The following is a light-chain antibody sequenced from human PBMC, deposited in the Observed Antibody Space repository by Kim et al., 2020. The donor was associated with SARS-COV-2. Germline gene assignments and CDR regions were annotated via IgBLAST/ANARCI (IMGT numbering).Light chain of an antibody. Sequence: QSVLTQPPSTSETPGRRVTISCSGTYSNLGKHYIYWYQQLPGAAPKLLIYTNNQRPSGVPDRFSGSKSGTSASLAISGLRSEDEADYYCAAWDDRLSGWVFGGGTKLTVL. CDR1: YSNLGKHY. CDR3: AAWDDRLSGWV. V-gene: IGLV1-47*02. CDR2: TNN. J-gene: IGLJ3*02.